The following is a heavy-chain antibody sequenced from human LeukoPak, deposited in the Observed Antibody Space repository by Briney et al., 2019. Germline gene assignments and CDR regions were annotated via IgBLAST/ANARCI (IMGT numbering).Heavy chain of an antibody. Sequence: PGGSLRLSCAASGFTFSSCAMSWVRQAPGKGLEWVSAISGSGGSTYYADSVKGRFTISRDNSKNTPYLQMNSLRAEDTAVYYCAKEDYDYVWGSYRSTPTFDYWGQGTLVTVSS. CDR1: GFTFSSCA. J-gene: IGHJ4*02. V-gene: IGHV3-23*01. CDR3: AKEDYDYVWGSYRSTPTFDY. D-gene: IGHD3-16*02. CDR2: ISGSGGST.